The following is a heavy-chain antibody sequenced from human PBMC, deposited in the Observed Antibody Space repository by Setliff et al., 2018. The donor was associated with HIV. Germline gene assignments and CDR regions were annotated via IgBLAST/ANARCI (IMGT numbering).Heavy chain of an antibody. CDR1: NGSFSNYY. J-gene: IGHJ4*02. CDR3: ARGLTARRVGNFDY. CDR2: INHSGST. Sequence: PSETLSLTCAVYNGSFSNYYWTWIRQPPGKGLEWIGEINHSGSTNYNPSLKSRVTISVDTSKKQSSLNLRSVTAADTAVYYCARGLTARRVGNFDYWGRGTLVTVS. V-gene: IGHV4-34*01. D-gene: IGHD6-6*01.